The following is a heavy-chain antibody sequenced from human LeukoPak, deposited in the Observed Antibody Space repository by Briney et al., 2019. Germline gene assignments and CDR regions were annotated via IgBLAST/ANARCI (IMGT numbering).Heavy chain of an antibody. CDR3: ARDNAYMFDY. CDR2: INTDGRTT. Sequence: GGSLRLSCAASGFTFSSYWMNWVRQAPGQGLVWVSHINTDGRTTTYADSVKGRFTVSRDNAKNTLYLEMNRPRAEDTAVYYCARDNAYMFDYWGQGTQVTVSS. V-gene: IGHV3-74*01. J-gene: IGHJ4*02. D-gene: IGHD2-2*01. CDR1: GFTFSSYW.